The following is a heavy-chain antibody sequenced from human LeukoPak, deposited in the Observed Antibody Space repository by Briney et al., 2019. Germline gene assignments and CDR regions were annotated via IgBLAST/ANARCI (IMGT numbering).Heavy chain of an antibody. CDR2: ISYDGSNK. V-gene: IGHV3-30-3*01. CDR1: GLPSRTYA. CDR3: ARDLTKDGGYVGWFDP. Sequence: GGSRSLSCPASGLPSRTYAMPWSRQAPGKGLEGVAVISYDGSNKYYADPVKGRFTISRDNSKNTLYLQMNSLRAEDTAVYYCARDLTKDGGYVGWFDPWGQGTLVTVSS. D-gene: IGHD5-12*01. J-gene: IGHJ5*02.